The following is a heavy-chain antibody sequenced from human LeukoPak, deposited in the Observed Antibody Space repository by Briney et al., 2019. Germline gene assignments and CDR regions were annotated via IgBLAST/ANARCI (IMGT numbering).Heavy chain of an antibody. CDR1: GYTFTGYY. D-gene: IGHD6-13*01. Sequence: ASVRVSCKASGYTFTGYYMHWVRQAPGQGLEWMGWINPNSGGTKDAQKFQGRVTMTRDTSISTAYMELSRLRSDDTAVYYCARSVEQLAKFDYWGQGTLVTVSS. CDR3: ARSVEQLAKFDY. CDR2: INPNSGGT. J-gene: IGHJ4*02. V-gene: IGHV1-2*02.